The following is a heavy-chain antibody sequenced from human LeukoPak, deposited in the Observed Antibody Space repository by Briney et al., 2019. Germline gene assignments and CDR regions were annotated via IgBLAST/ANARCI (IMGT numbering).Heavy chain of an antibody. Sequence: GESLKISCKGSGYSFTNYWIGWVRQMPRKGLEWLGIIYPGDSDTRYSPSFQGQVTISADKSTSTAYLQWSSLKASDTAMYYRARRYSGSEIFDYWGQGTLVTVSS. J-gene: IGHJ4*02. V-gene: IGHV5-51*01. CDR3: ARRYSGSEIFDY. D-gene: IGHD1-26*01. CDR1: GYSFTNYW. CDR2: IYPGDSDT.